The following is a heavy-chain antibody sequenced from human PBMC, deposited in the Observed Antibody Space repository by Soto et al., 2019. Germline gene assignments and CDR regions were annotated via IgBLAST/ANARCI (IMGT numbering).Heavy chain of an antibody. V-gene: IGHV3-23*01. Sequence: PGGSLRLSCAASGFTFSSYAMSWVRQAPGKGLEWVSAISGSGGSTYYADSVKGRFTISRDNSKNTLYLQMNSLRAEDTAVYYCAKGSEGYCSSTSCYDEGLSVQNYYYMDVWGKGTTVTVSS. D-gene: IGHD2-2*01. J-gene: IGHJ6*03. CDR2: ISGSGGST. CDR1: GFTFSSYA. CDR3: AKGSEGYCSSTSCYDEGLSVQNYYYMDV.